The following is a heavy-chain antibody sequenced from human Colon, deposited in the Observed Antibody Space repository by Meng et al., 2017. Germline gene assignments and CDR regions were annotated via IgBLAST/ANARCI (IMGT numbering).Heavy chain of an antibody. J-gene: IGHJ5*02. V-gene: IGHV2-5*01. Sequence: QATLAESAAQLLEPTPGLTLTCTFSAFSLDATGVGVGCFRQTPGMALAWLALIYWNDEKQYSPYMKNSLTTTKGTSKNQVVLKMTNMDPVDTATYYCARRLYLDSGTVLNCYDPWGQGTLVTVSS. CDR1: AFSLDATGVG. D-gene: IGHD2-21*01. CDR2: IYWNDEK. CDR3: ARRLYLDSGTVLNCYDP.